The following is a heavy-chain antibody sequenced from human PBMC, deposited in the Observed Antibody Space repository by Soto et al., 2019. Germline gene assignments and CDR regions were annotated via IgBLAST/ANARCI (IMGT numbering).Heavy chain of an antibody. V-gene: IGHV3-48*02. CDR1: GFSFSTYS. J-gene: IGHJ6*02. Sequence: EVQLVESGGGLVQPGGSLRLSCAASGFSFSTYSMNWVRQAPGKGLEWVSYISSRSDTIYYVDSVKGRFTISRDNAKNLLYLKMNSTRDEDTAVYYCARGGSSSDNGMDVWGQGTTVTVSS. D-gene: IGHD6-6*01. CDR2: ISSRSDTI. CDR3: ARGGSSSDNGMDV.